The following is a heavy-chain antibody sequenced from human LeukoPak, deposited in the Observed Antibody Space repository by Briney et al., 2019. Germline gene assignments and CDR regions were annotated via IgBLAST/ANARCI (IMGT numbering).Heavy chain of an antibody. CDR1: GGSISSSSYY. J-gene: IGHJ4*02. V-gene: IGHV4-39*07. CDR3: ASLKLSSSWSSFDY. Sequence: SETLSLTCIVSGGSISSSSYYWGWIRQPPGKGLEWIGSIYYSGSTYYNPPLKSRATISVDTSKNQFSLKLSSVTAADTAVYYCASLKLSSSWSSFDYWGQGTLVTVSS. CDR2: IYYSGST. D-gene: IGHD6-13*01.